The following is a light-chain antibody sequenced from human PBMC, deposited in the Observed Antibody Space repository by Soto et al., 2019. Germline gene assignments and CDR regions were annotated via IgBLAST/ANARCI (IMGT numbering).Light chain of an antibody. CDR1: QGISSY. CDR2: AAS. V-gene: IGKV1-8*01. CDR3: QQYYSYPLT. J-gene: IGKJ1*01. Sequence: IQMTQSPSSLSESVGDRVTITCLASQGISSYLAWYQQKPGKAPKLLIYAASTLQSGVPSRFSGSGSGTDFTLTISCLQSEDFATYYCQQYYSYPLTCGQGTKGDIK.